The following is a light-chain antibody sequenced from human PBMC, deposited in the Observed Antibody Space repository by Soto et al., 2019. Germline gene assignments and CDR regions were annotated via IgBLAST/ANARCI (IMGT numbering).Light chain of an antibody. CDR1: QNIRSF. Sequence: DIEIDKYPSSLSASVGDRITSTCRASQNIRSFLNWYQQKPGKAPRLLIYSASSLQSGVPSRFSGSGSGTDFTLTINNLQPEDFATYYCQQSYSSPPITFGQGTRLEIK. CDR2: SAS. V-gene: IGKV1-39*01. CDR3: QQSYSSPPIT. J-gene: IGKJ5*01.